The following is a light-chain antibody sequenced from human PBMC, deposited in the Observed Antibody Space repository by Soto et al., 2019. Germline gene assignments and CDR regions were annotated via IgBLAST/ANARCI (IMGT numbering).Light chain of an antibody. J-gene: IGKJ2*01. Sequence: EIVLTQSPGTLSLSPGERATLYFRASQAVSSTYLARYQQKPGQAPRLLIYDASSRATGIPDRFSGSGSGTDFTLTISRLEPEDFAVYYCQQYGSTPYTFGQGTKLDIK. CDR3: QQYGSTPYT. V-gene: IGKV3-20*01. CDR1: QAVSSTY. CDR2: DAS.